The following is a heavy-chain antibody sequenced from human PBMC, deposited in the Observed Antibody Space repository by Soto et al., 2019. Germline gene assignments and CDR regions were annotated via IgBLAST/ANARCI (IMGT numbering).Heavy chain of an antibody. CDR2: ISGSGGST. CDR1: GFTFSSYA. Sequence: PGGSLRLSCAASGFTFSSYAMSWVRQAPGKGLEWVSAISGSGGSTYYADSVKGRFTISRDNSKNTLYLQMNSLRAEDTAVYYCAQDKGRLNGTKAFDIWGQGTMVTVSS. D-gene: IGHD2-8*01. V-gene: IGHV3-23*01. CDR3: AQDKGRLNGTKAFDI. J-gene: IGHJ3*02.